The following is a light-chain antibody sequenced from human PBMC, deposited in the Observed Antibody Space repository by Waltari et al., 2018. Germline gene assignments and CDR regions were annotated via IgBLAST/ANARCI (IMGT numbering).Light chain of an antibody. CDR2: DAS. V-gene: IGKV3-11*01. CDR3: QQRSSWPSIT. J-gene: IGKJ5*01. CDR1: QSVSSH. Sequence: EIVLTQFPATLSLSPGERATLSCRASQSVSSHLAWYQQKPGQAPRLLIYDASNRATGIPARFSGSGSGTDFTLTISSLEPEDFAVYYCQQRSSWPSITFGQGTRLEIK.